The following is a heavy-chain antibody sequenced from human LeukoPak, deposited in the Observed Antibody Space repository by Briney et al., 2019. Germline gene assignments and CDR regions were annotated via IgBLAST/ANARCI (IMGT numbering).Heavy chain of an antibody. D-gene: IGHD6-6*01. CDR2: IYYSGGT. Sequence: SETLSLTCTVSGGSISSYYWSWIRQPPGKGLEWIGYIYYSGGTNYNPSFKSRVTISVDTSKNQFSLKLSSVTAADTAVYYCARYIPARPGFDYWGQGTLVTVSS. CDR1: GGSISSYY. J-gene: IGHJ4*02. V-gene: IGHV4-59*01. CDR3: ARYIPARPGFDY.